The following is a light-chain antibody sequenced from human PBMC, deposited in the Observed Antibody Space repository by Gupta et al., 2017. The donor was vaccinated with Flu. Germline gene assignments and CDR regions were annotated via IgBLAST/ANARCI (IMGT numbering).Light chain of an antibody. V-gene: IGLV2-18*02. CDR2: EVS. CDR1: STDVGSDNL. J-gene: IGLJ3*02. Sequence: SVTITCAGSSTDVGSDNLVCCHQATPATAHKVKIFEVSSRTAGVPGRFSVSKAGNTASLTISVPPEEDDGDYYFRAIATSGVVLFGGGTKLTVL. CDR3: RAIATSGVVL.